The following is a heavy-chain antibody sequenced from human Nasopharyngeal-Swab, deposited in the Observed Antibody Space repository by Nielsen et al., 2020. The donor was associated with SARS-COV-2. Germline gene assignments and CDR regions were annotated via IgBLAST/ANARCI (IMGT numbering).Heavy chain of an antibody. V-gene: IGHV3-66*01. CDR1: GFTVSSNY. D-gene: IGHD2-21*01. J-gene: IGHJ6*02. CDR3: AKAPYLRGLDV. CDR2: IYSGGST. Sequence: GEPLKISCAASGFTVSSNYMSWVRQAPGKGLEWVSVIYSGGSTYYADSVKGRFTISRDNSKNTLYMQTNSLRVEDTAVYYCAKAPYLRGLDVWGQGTTVTVSS.